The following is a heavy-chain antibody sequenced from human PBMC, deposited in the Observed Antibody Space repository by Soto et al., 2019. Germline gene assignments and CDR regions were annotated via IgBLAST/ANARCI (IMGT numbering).Heavy chain of an antibody. CDR2: IYHSGSP. CDR3: ARKPDVATATVGGGYVFDV. D-gene: IGHD3-16*01. V-gene: IGHV4-4*02. Sequence: QVQLQESGPGLVKPSGTLSLTCAASSGSIFTTNWWSWVRQSPGRGLQWIGDIYHSGSPKYNPSLKSRVIISIDKSKDRFFLTLTSVTAADTAVYYCARKPDVATATVGGGYVFDVWGQGTMVTVSS. J-gene: IGHJ3*01. CDR1: SGSIFTTNW.